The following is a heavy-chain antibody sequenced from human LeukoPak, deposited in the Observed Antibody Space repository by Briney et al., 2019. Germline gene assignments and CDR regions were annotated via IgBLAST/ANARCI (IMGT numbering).Heavy chain of an antibody. V-gene: IGHV3-48*04. CDR2: ISSSSSTI. J-gene: IGHJ4*02. CDR1: GFTFSSYS. CDR3: AREGEDTAMDYYFDY. D-gene: IGHD5-18*01. Sequence: GGSLRLSCAASGFTFSSYSMNWVRQAPGKGLEWVSYISSSSSTIYYADSVKGRFTISRDNAKNSLYLEMNSLRAEDTAVYYCAREGEDTAMDYYFDYWGQGTLVTVSS.